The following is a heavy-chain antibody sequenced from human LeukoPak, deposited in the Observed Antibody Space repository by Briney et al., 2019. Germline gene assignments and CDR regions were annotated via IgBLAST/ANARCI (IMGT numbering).Heavy chain of an antibody. V-gene: IGHV3-7*01. CDR2: IKQDGSGK. CDR1: GFTFSSYW. J-gene: IGHJ4*02. Sequence: GGSLRLSCAASGFTFSSYWMSWVRQAPGKGLEWVANIKQDGSGKYYVDSVKGRFTISRDNAKNSLYLQMNSLRAEDTAVYYCARDSVLGPFDYWGQGTLVTVSS. CDR3: ARDSVLGPFDY.